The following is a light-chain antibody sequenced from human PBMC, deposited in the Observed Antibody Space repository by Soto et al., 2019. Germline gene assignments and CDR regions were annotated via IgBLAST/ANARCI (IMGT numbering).Light chain of an antibody. CDR1: QSVSSSY. V-gene: IGKV3-11*01. CDR2: DAS. J-gene: IGKJ1*01. CDR3: QQRSNWLRT. Sequence: DIVLTQSPVTLSLSPGERATLSCRASQSVSSSYLAWYQQKPGQAPRLLIYDASNRATGIPARFSGSGSGTDFTLTISSLEPEDFAVYYCQQRSNWLRTFGQGTKVDI.